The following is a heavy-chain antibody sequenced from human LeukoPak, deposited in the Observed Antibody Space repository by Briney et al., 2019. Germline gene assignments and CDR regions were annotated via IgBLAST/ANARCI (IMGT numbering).Heavy chain of an antibody. CDR1: GFTFSSYW. Sequence: GGSLRLSCAASGFTFSSYWMSWVRQAPGKGLAWVANIKQDGSEKYYVDSAKGRFTISRGNAKNSLYLQMNSPRAEDTAVYYCARVMRMGYSPTFDYWGQGTLVTVSS. V-gene: IGHV3-7*01. CDR3: ARVMRMGYSPTFDY. D-gene: IGHD6-13*01. J-gene: IGHJ4*02. CDR2: IKQDGSEK.